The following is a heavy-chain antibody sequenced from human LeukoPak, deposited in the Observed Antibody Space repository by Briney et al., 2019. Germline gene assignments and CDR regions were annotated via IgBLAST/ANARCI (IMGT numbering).Heavy chain of an antibody. D-gene: IGHD3-16*01. J-gene: IGHJ4*02. V-gene: IGHV3-7*01. CDR3: ARSFGGTH. CDR2: IKQDGSEK. Sequence: GGSLRLSCAASGFTFGSYWMSWVRQAPGKGLEWVANIKQDGSEKYYVDSVKGRFTISRDNAKNSLYLQMNSLRAEDTAVYYCARSFGGTHWGQGTLVTVSS. CDR1: GFTFGSYW.